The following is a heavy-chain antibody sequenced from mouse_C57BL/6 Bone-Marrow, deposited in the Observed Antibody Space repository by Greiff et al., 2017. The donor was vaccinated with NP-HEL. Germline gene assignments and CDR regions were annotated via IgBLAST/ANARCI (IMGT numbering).Heavy chain of an antibody. V-gene: IGHV5-6*01. J-gene: IGHJ2*01. CDR3: ARPLAYYSNPYFDY. CDR1: GFTFSSYG. CDR2: ISSGGSYT. Sequence: VESGGDLVKPGGSLKLSCAASGFTFSSYGMSWVRQTPDKRLEWVATISSGGSYTYYPDSVKGRFTISRDNAKNTLYLQMSSLKSEDTAMYYCARPLAYYSNPYFDYWGQGTTLTVSS. D-gene: IGHD2-5*01.